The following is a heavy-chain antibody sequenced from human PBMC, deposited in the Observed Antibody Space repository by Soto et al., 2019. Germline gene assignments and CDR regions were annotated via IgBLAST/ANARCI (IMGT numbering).Heavy chain of an antibody. Sequence: PGGSLRLSCAASGFTFDDYAMHWVRQAPGKGLEWVSGISWNSGSIGYADSVKGRFTISRDNAKNSLYLQMNSLRAEDTALYYCAKSSSSSSDFDYWGQVNLVTVSS. D-gene: IGHD6-6*01. V-gene: IGHV3-9*01. CDR2: ISWNSGSI. J-gene: IGHJ4*02. CDR1: GFTFDDYA. CDR3: AKSSSSSSDFDY.